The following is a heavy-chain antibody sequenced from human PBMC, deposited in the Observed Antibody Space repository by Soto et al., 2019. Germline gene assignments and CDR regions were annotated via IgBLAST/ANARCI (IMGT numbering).Heavy chain of an antibody. J-gene: IGHJ6*02. V-gene: IGHV1-58*01. CDR3: AADGGSEYYYYYYGMDV. CDR2: IVVGSGNT. Sequence: ASVKVSCKASGFTFTSSAVQWVRQARGQRLEWIGWIVVGSGNTNYAQKFQERVTITRDMSTSTAYMELSSLRSEDTAVYYCAADGGSEYYYYYYGMDVWGQGTTVTVSS. D-gene: IGHD1-26*01. CDR1: GFTFTSSA.